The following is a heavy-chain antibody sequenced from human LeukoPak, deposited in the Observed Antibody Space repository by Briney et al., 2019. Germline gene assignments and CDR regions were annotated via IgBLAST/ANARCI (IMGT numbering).Heavy chain of an antibody. CDR2: IDWDGATP. CDR3: GRGLAYSSASRKCYWYYMDV. D-gene: IGHD6-6*01. J-gene: IGHJ6*03. V-gene: IGHV3-20*04. CDR1: GFTFDNYG. Sequence: SGGSLRLSSIMSGFTFDNYGMSWVSQAPGKGLEWVCGIDWDGATPTYTDSVKGRFTISRDSAKNSLYLQMNALRVEDTAMYYCGRGLAYSSASRKCYWYYMDVWGKGTTVTVSS.